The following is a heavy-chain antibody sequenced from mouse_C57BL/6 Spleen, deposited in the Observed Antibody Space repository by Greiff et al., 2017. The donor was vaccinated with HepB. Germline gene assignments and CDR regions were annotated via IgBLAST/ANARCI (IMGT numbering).Heavy chain of an antibody. CDR2: IYPGDGDT. J-gene: IGHJ4*01. V-gene: IGHV1-80*01. CDR1: GYAFSSYW. Sequence: QVQLQQSGAELVKPGASVKISCKASGYAFSSYWMNWVKQRPGKGLEWIGQIYPGDGDTNYNGKFKGKATLTADKSSSTAYMQLSSLTSEDSAVYFCARRYGSSYNYYAMDYWGQGTSVTVSS. D-gene: IGHD1-1*01. CDR3: ARRYGSSYNYYAMDY.